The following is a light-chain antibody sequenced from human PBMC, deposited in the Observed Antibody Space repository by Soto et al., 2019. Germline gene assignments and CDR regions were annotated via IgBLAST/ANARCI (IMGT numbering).Light chain of an antibody. CDR1: SSDVDDYNY. Sequence: QSALTQPRSVSGSPGQSVTISCTGTSSDVDDYNYVSWFQQHPGKAPKLMIYDVSERPSGVPDRFSGSKSGNTASLTISGLQAEAEADYYCCSYGGTFYVFGTGTKLTVL. V-gene: IGLV2-11*01. CDR3: CSYGGTFYV. CDR2: DVS. J-gene: IGLJ1*01.